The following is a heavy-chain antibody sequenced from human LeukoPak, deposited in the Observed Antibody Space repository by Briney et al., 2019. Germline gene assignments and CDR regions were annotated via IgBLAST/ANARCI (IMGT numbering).Heavy chain of an antibody. Sequence: GGSLRLSCAASGFTFSSYAMSWVRQAPGKGLEWVSAISGSGGSTYYADSVKGRFTISRDNSKNTLYLQMNSLRAEDTAVYYCAKESGVLWWERSPYLDYWGQGTLVTVSS. V-gene: IGHV3-23*01. CDR3: AKESGVLWWERSPYLDY. J-gene: IGHJ4*02. CDR2: ISGSGGST. CDR1: GFTFSSYA. D-gene: IGHD2-21*01.